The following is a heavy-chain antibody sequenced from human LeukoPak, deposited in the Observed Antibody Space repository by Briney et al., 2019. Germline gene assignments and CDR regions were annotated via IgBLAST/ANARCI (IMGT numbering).Heavy chain of an antibody. J-gene: IGHJ5*02. CDR2: IIPIFGTA. CDR3: AWGSTVTIPRFDP. V-gene: IGHV1-69*13. D-gene: IGHD4-17*01. CDR1: GGTFSSYA. Sequence: SVKVSCKASGGTFSSYAISWVRQAPGQGLEWMGGIIPIFGTANYAQKFQGRVTITADESTSTAYMELSSLRSEDTAVHYCAWGSTVTIPRFDPWGQGTLVTVSS.